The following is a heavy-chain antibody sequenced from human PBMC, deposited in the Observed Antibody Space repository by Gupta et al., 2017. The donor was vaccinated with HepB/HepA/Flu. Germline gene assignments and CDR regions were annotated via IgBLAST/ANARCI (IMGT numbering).Heavy chain of an antibody. J-gene: IGHJ6*03. CDR3: AKGVYCSSTSCYSYYMDV. CDR2: ISWDGGST. V-gene: IGHV3-43*01. D-gene: IGHD2-2*01. CDR1: GFTFDDYT. Sequence: EVQLVESGGVVVQPGGSLRLSCAASGFTFDDYTMHWVRQAPGKGLEWVSLISWDGGSTYYADSVKGRFTISRDNSKNSLYLQMNSLRTEDTALYYCAKGVYCSSTSCYSYYMDVWGKGTTVTVSS.